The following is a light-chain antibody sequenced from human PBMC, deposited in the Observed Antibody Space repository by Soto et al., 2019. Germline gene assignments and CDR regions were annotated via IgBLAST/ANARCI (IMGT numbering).Light chain of an antibody. J-gene: IGKJ2*01. V-gene: IGKV1-39*01. CDR3: QLSYFTPPMYT. CDR2: GAS. Sequence: DIQLTQSPSSLSASVGDRVTITCRASQSIRSHLNWYQQKPGKGPKLLIYGASRLQSGVPSRFSGSGSGTDFTLSINSMQPEDYATYSCQLSYFTPPMYTFGQGTKLEIK. CDR1: QSIRSH.